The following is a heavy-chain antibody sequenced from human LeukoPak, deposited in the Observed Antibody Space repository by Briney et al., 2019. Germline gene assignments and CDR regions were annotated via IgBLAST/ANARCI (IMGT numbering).Heavy chain of an antibody. V-gene: IGHV4-34*01. J-gene: IGHJ3*02. D-gene: IGHD3-22*01. Sequence: SETLSLTCAVYGGSFSGYYWSWIRQPPGKGLEWIGEITRSGSTNYNPSLKSRVTISVDTSKNQYSLKLSSVTAADTAVYYCARGDGYYDSSGYYSTDAFDIWGQGTMVTVSS. CDR3: ARGDGYYDSSGYYSTDAFDI. CDR2: ITRSGST. CDR1: GGSFSGYY.